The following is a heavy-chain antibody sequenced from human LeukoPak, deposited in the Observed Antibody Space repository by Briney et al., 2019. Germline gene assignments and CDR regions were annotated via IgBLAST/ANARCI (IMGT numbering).Heavy chain of an antibody. V-gene: IGHV4-31*03. D-gene: IGHD2-15*01. CDR3: ARLGYCSGGSCSNWFDP. CDR1: GGSISSGGYY. Sequence: SETLSLTCTVSGGSISSGGYYWSWLRQHPGKGLEWIGYIYYSGSTYYNPSLKSRVTISVDTSKNQFSLKLSSVTAADTAVYYCARLGYCSGGSCSNWFDPWGQGTLVTVSS. CDR2: IYYSGST. J-gene: IGHJ5*02.